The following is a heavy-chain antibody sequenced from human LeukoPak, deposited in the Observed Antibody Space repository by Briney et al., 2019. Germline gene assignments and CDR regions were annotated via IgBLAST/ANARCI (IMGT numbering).Heavy chain of an antibody. J-gene: IGHJ4*02. D-gene: IGHD5-12*01. V-gene: IGHV3-23*01. CDR1: GFTFSSYA. Sequence: GGSLRLSCAASGFTFSSYAMSWVRQSPGKGLEWVSAISGSGGSTYYADSVKGRFTISRDNSKNTLYLQMNSLRAEDTAVYYCAKGLARDGYNSDWGQGTLVTVSS. CDR2: ISGSGGST. CDR3: AKGLARDGYNSD.